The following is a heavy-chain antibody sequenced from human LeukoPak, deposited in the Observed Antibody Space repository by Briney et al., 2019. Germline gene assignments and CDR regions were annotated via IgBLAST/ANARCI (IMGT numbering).Heavy chain of an antibody. J-gene: IGHJ6*02. V-gene: IGHV4-34*01. CDR2: INHSGST. Sequence: SETLSLTCAVYGGSFSGYYWSWIRQPPGKGLEWIGEINHSGSTNYNPSLKSRVTISVDTSKNQFSLKLSSVTAANTAVYYCAREGAIFGVVISPHGMDVWGQGTTVTVSS. D-gene: IGHD3-3*01. CDR3: AREGAIFGVVISPHGMDV. CDR1: GGSFSGYY.